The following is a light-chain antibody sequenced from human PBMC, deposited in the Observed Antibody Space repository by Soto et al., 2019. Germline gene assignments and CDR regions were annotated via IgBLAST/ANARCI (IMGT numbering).Light chain of an antibody. V-gene: IGKV1-5*01. J-gene: IGKJ1*01. CDR2: DVS. Sequence: DFQMTQSPSTLSASVGDRVTITCRASQTFSDWLAWYQQKPGEAPRLLISDVSHLESGVPSRFSGSGSGREFTLTISSLQPDDFATYYCQQYNTYSPTFGQGTKVDIK. CDR3: QQYNTYSPT. CDR1: QTFSDW.